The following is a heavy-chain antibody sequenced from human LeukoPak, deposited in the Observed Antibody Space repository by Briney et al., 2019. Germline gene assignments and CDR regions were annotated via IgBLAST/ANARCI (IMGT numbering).Heavy chain of an antibody. Sequence: PGGSLTLSCAASGLTFSETWMSWVRQAPGQGLEWVAAIKEDGSEKDYVDSVKGRFTISRDNAKNSLYLQMNSLRAEDTAEYYCATYTHWVAGDVWGQGTTVSVSS. V-gene: IGHV3-7*01. J-gene: IGHJ6*02. CDR2: IKEDGSEK. CDR3: ATYTHWVAGDV. D-gene: IGHD3-16*01. CDR1: GLTFSETW.